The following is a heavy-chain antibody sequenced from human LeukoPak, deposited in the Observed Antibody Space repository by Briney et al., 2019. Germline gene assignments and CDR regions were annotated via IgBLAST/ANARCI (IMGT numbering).Heavy chain of an antibody. CDR2: MNPNSGNT. Sequence: ASVKLSCKASGYTFTSYDINWVLQSTGPGLESMGWMNPNSGNTGYAQKFQSRVTMTRNTSIRTAYMELSSLRSEDTAVYYCARGRIVMYYDSSGYRLAFDIWGQGTMVTVSS. J-gene: IGHJ3*02. CDR3: ARGRIVMYYDSSGYRLAFDI. V-gene: IGHV1-8*01. CDR1: GYTFTSYD. D-gene: IGHD3-22*01.